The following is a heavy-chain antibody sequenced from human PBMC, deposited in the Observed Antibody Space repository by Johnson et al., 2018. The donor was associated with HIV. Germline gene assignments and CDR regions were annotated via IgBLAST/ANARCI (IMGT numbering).Heavy chain of an antibody. J-gene: IGHJ3*02. D-gene: IGHD1-7*01. CDR3: AREGRNWNYPGAFDI. V-gene: IGHV3-30*14. CDR2: ISYDGSNK. CDR1: GFTFSSYA. Sequence: QVQLVESGGGVVQPGRSLRLSCAASGFTFSSYAMHWVRQAPGKGLEWVAVISYDGSNKYYADSVKGRFTISRDNSKNTLYLQMGSLRAEDMAVYYCAREGRNWNYPGAFDIWGQWTMVTVSS.